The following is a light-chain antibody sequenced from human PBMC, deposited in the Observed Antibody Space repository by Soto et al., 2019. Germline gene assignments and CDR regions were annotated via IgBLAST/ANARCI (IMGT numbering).Light chain of an antibody. J-gene: IGLJ3*02. Sequence: QSVLTQPPSASGTPGQRVTISCSGSRSNIGSNTVTWYQQLPGTAPKLLIYSTNQRPSGVPDRFSGSKSGTSASLAISGLQSEDEADYYCASWDDSLNGEVFGGGTKLTV. CDR2: STN. V-gene: IGLV1-44*01. CDR3: ASWDDSLNGEV. CDR1: RSNIGSNT.